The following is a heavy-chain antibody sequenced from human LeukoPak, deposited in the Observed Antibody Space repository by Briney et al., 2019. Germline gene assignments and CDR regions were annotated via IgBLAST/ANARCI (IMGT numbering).Heavy chain of an antibody. CDR2: ISSSGSTI. D-gene: IGHD3-10*02. V-gene: IGHV3-48*04. J-gene: IGHJ6*04. CDR1: VFTFSSYS. Sequence: PGGSLRLSCAASVFTFSSYSMNWVRQAPGKGLEWVSYISSSGSTIYYADSVKGRFTISRDNAKNSLYLQMNSLRAEDTAVYYCAELGITMIGGVCGKGTTITISA. CDR3: AELGITMIGGV.